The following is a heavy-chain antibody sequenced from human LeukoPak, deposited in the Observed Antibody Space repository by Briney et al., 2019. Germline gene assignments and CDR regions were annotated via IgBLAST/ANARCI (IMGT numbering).Heavy chain of an antibody. Sequence: GASVKVSCKASGYTFTSYGISWVRRAPGQGLEWMGWISAYNGNTNYAQKLQGRVTMTTDTSTSTAYMELRSLRSDDTAVYYCARDVNERRWLQFGRRPGDAFDIWGQGTMVTVSS. D-gene: IGHD5-24*01. J-gene: IGHJ3*02. CDR3: ARDVNERRWLQFGRRPGDAFDI. V-gene: IGHV1-18*01. CDR1: GYTFTSYG. CDR2: ISAYNGNT.